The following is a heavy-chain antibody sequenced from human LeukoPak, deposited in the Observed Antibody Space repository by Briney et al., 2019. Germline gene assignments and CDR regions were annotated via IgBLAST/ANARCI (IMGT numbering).Heavy chain of an antibody. CDR3: PRTYRGYCSGGSCYSSIYYYYMDV. CDR2: IYTSGST. J-gene: IGHJ6*03. D-gene: IGHD2-15*01. V-gene: IGHV4-61*02. CDR1: GGSISSGDYY. Sequence: SETLSLTCTVSGGSISSGDYYWSWIRQPAGKGLEWIGRIYTSGSTNYNPSLKSRVTISVDTSKNQFSLNLSSVTAADTAVFYCPRTYRGYCSGGSCYSSIYYYYMDVWGKGTTVTVSS.